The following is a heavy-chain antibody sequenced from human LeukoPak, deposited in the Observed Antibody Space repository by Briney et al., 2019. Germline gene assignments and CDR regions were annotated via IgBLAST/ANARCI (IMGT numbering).Heavy chain of an antibody. Sequence: PGGSLRLSCAASEFSFGSYGMHWVRQAPGKGLEWVAFIRYDGSNKYYADSVKGRFTISRDNSKNTLYLQMNSLRAEDTAVYYCANLDSSGYSVFDYWGQGTLVTVSS. CDR3: ANLDSSGYSVFDY. D-gene: IGHD3-22*01. CDR2: IRYDGSNK. CDR1: EFSFGSYG. V-gene: IGHV3-30*02. J-gene: IGHJ4*02.